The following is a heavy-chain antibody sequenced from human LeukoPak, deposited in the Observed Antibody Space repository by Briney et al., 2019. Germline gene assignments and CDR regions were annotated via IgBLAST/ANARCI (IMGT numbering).Heavy chain of an antibody. CDR3: ARHALFDSTGYYYVLDY. D-gene: IGHD3-22*01. Sequence: SETLSLTXAVSGYSIGSGYFWGWIRQPPGMGLKWIGSLYHSGITYYNPSLKSRVTISMDTSKNQFSLKLTSVTAADTAVYYCARHALFDSTGYYYVLDYWGQGTLATVSS. CDR2: LYHSGIT. J-gene: IGHJ4*02. V-gene: IGHV4-38-2*01. CDR1: GYSIGSGYF.